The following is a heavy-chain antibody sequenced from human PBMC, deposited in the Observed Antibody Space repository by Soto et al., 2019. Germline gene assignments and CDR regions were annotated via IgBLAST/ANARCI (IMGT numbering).Heavy chain of an antibody. D-gene: IGHD6-19*01. V-gene: IGHV1-46*01. CDR1: GYSFTSHY. CDR2: IYPGGVNI. Sequence: ASVKVSCKAIGYSFTSHYMHWVRQAPGQGLEWMGTIYPGGVNIGYAQKFKGRVTMTKDTSTSTVYMELNSLRAEDTAVYYCARGRPDGSGWYGPFDYWGQGTLVTVSS. CDR3: ARGRPDGSGWYGPFDY. J-gene: IGHJ4*02.